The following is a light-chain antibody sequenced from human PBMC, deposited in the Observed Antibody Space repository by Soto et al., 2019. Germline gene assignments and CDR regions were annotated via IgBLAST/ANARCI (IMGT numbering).Light chain of an antibody. Sequence: EIVLTQSPATLSLSPGERATLSCRASQSVSSCLAWYQQKPGQAPRLLIYDASNRATGIPARFSGSGSGTDFTLTSSSLEPEDFAVYYCQQRSNWPLTFGGGTKVEIK. V-gene: IGKV3-11*01. J-gene: IGKJ4*01. CDR3: QQRSNWPLT. CDR1: QSVSSC. CDR2: DAS.